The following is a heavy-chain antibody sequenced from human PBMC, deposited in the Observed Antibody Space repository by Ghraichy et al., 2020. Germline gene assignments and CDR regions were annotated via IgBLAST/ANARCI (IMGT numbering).Heavy chain of an antibody. Sequence: GGSLRLSCVGSGFTFSGYNLNWVRQSPGKGLEWVSYISSSSRFIAYADSVKGRFTVSRDNAQNSLYLQMNSLRDEDTAVYYCARASTVVRFYYYDGMDVWGQVTTVTVSS. V-gene: IGHV3-48*02. CDR1: GFTFSGYN. D-gene: IGHD4-23*01. CDR3: ARASTVVRFYYYDGMDV. J-gene: IGHJ6*02. CDR2: ISSSSRFI.